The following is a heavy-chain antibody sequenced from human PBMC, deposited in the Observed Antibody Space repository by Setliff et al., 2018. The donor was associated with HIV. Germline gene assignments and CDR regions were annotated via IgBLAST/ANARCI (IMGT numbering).Heavy chain of an antibody. D-gene: IGHD3-3*02. CDR3: ARRVPHLDY. V-gene: IGHV4-34*10. J-gene: IGHJ4*02. CDR1: GGSFSGYY. CDR2: INHSGST. Sequence: SETLSLTCAVYGGSFSGYYWSWIRQPPGKGLEWIGEINHSGSTNYTPSLKSRVTLTRDTSMSTAYMELSGLTSDDTAVYYCARRVPHLDYWGQGTLVTVSS.